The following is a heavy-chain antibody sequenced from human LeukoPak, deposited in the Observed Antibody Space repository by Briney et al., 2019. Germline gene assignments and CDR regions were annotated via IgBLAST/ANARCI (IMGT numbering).Heavy chain of an antibody. CDR3: ARDRQYYYGSGNERGYFDY. J-gene: IGHJ4*02. CDR1: GFTFSDYG. Sequence: GRSLRLSCAASGFTFSDYGMHWVRQAPGKGLEWVAVIWYDGSNKYYADSVKGRFTISRDDSKNTVSLQMNSLRAEDTAVYYCARDRQYYYGSGNERGYFDYWGQGTLVAVSS. D-gene: IGHD3-10*01. V-gene: IGHV3-33*01. CDR2: IWYDGSNK.